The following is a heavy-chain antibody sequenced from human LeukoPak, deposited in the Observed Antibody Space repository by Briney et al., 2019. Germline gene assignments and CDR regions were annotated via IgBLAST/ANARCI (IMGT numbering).Heavy chain of an antibody. CDR3: ARVTWKTVVAAPDY. V-gene: IGHV1-2*06. D-gene: IGHD2-15*01. J-gene: IGHJ4*02. CDR1: GYTFTDYY. CDR2: INPHSGGA. Sequence: ASVKVSCKTSGYTFTDYYIHWVRQAPGQGVEWMGQINPHSGGAKYAQKFQGRVSMTRDTSINTAYMEVSRLTSDDTAIYYCARVTWKTVVAAPDYWGQGTLVTVSS.